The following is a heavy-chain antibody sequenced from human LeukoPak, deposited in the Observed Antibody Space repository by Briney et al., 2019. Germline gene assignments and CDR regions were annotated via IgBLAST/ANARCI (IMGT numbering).Heavy chain of an antibody. CDR1: GFTVSSNY. V-gene: IGHV3-53*01. D-gene: IGHD6-13*01. CDR3: AFTTGQQLVEYFDY. J-gene: IGHJ4*02. Sequence: GGSLRLSCAASGFTVSSNYMSWVRQAPGKGLEWVSVIYSGGSTYYADSVKGRFTISRDNSKNTLYLQMNSLRAEDTAVYYCAFTTGQQLVEYFDYWGQGTLVTVSS. CDR2: IYSGGST.